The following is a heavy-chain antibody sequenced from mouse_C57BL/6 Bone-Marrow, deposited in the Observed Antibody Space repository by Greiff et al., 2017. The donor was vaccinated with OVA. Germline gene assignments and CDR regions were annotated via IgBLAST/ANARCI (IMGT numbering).Heavy chain of an antibody. CDR1: GFTFSNYW. D-gene: IGHD2-4*01. Sequence: DVKLVESGGGLVQPGGSMKLSCVASGFTFSNYWMNWVRQSPEKGLEWVAQIRLKSDNYATHYAESVKGRFTISRDDSKRSVYLQMNNLTAEDTGIYYCTRLRRAMDYWGQGTSVTVSS. V-gene: IGHV6-3*01. CDR3: TRLRRAMDY. J-gene: IGHJ4*01. CDR2: IRLKSDNYAT.